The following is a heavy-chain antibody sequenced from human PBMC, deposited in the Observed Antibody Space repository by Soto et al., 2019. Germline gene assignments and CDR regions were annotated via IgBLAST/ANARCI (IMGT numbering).Heavy chain of an antibody. CDR3: AKDGGHILTISPFDY. CDR1: GYTFTSYY. V-gene: IGHV1-46*01. Sequence: ASLKVSCKASGYTFTSYYVHWVRQAPGHGLEWMGIINPSGGDTSYTQKFQGRVTISMDTSTTTVYIELTSLRVEDTAVYYCAKDGGHILTISPFDYWGQGALVTVSS. J-gene: IGHJ4*02. CDR2: INPSGGDT. D-gene: IGHD3-9*01.